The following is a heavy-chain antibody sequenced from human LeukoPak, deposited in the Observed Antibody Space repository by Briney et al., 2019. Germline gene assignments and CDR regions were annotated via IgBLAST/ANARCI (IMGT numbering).Heavy chain of an antibody. CDR1: GFTFSGSA. J-gene: IGHJ3*02. CDR3: LVDYPFMDI. V-gene: IGHV3-73*01. CDR2: IRSKANSYAT. D-gene: IGHD2-15*01. Sequence: PGGSLKLSCAASGFTFSGSAMHWVRQASGKGLEWVGRIRSKANSYATAYAASVKGRFTISRDDSKNTAYLQMDSLKTEDTAVYYCLVDYPFMDIWGQGTMVTVSS.